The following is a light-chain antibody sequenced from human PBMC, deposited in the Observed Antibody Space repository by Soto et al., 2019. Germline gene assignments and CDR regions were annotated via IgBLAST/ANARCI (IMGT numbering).Light chain of an antibody. CDR2: DAS. CDR3: LQHNSYPLT. CDR1: QDISDF. V-gene: IGKV1-33*01. J-gene: IGKJ4*01. Sequence: DIQMTQSPSSLFASVGDRVTITCQASQDISDFLNWYQQKPGKAPKALIYDASNLQTGVPSRFSGRGSGTEFTLTISSLQPEDFATYYCLQHNSYPLTFGGGTKVDIK.